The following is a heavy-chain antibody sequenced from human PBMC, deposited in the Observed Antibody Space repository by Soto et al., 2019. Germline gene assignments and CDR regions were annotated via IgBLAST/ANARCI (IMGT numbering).Heavy chain of an antibody. Sequence: QVQLQESGPGLVKPSQTLSLTCTVSGGSISSGGYYWSWIRQHPGKGLEWIGYIYYSGSTYYNPSLKSRVTRSVDTSKHQFALQLSSVTAADTAVYYCASRGDTFGGVDYFDYWGQGTLVTVSS. V-gene: IGHV4-31*03. CDR1: GGSISSGGYY. J-gene: IGHJ4*02. CDR3: ASRGDTFGGVDYFDY. CDR2: IYYSGST. D-gene: IGHD3-16*01.